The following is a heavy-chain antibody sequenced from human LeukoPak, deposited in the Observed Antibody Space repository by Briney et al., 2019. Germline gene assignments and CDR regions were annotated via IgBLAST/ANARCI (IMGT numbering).Heavy chain of an antibody. J-gene: IGHJ2*01. V-gene: IGHV5-51*01. CDR2: IHPGDSDT. CDR3: ARQVMSTVTASVYLYFDL. CDR1: GYTFTNYW. D-gene: IGHD4-17*01. Sequence: GESLKISCKGSGYTFTNYWIGWVRQMPGKGLEWMGIIHPGDSDTRYSPSFQGQVTISADKSINTAYLQWSSLKASDTAMYYCARQVMSTVTASVYLYFDLWGRGTLVTVSS.